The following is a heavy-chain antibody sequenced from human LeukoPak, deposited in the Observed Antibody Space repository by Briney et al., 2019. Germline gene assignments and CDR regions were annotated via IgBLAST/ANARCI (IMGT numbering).Heavy chain of an antibody. CDR1: EFTFDDYA. Sequence: GGSLRLSCAASEFTFDDYAMHWVRQAPGKGLEWVSGISWNSGSIGYADSVKGRFTISRDNAKNSLYLQMNSLRAEDTALYYCAKDVHYDILTGYADYWGQGTLVTVSS. CDR2: ISWNSGSI. D-gene: IGHD3-9*01. CDR3: AKDVHYDILTGYADY. J-gene: IGHJ4*02. V-gene: IGHV3-9*01.